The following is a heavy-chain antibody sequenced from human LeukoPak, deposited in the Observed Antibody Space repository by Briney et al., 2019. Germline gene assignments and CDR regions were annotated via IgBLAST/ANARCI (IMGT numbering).Heavy chain of an antibody. Sequence: SETLSLTCTVSGHSISSPYYWGWIRQPPGKGLEWIGSIYYSGSTYYNPSLKSRVTISVDTSKNQFSLKLSSVTAADTAVYYCARRIAAAGTHYYYYMDVWGKGTTVTISS. CDR2: IYYSGST. D-gene: IGHD6-13*01. J-gene: IGHJ6*03. CDR1: GHSISSPYY. CDR3: ARRIAAAGTHYYYYMDV. V-gene: IGHV4-39*01.